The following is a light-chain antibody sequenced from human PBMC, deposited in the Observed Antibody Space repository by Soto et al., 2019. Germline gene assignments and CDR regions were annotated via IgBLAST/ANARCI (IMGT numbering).Light chain of an antibody. CDR2: GAS. J-gene: IGKJ1*01. CDR1: QSVAGK. V-gene: IGKV3-15*01. Sequence: EIVMTQSPVTLSVSPGERATLSCRASQSVAGKLAWYQQKPGQAPRLLIYGASTRAADIPARFSGSGSGTEFTLTISSLQSEXFAVYYCHQYSNWPPWTFGQGTKVEV. CDR3: HQYSNWPPWT.